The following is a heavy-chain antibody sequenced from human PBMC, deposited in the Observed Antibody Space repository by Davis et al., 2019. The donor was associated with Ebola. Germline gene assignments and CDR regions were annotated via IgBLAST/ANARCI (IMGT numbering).Heavy chain of an antibody. CDR2: ISGSGGST. CDR1: VITFSSYA. J-gene: IGHJ4*02. D-gene: IGHD2-21*02. CDR3: AKGTAVNY. V-gene: IGHV3-23*01. Sequence: GGSLRLSCTDSVITFSSYAMTCVRQAPGKGLEWVSAISGSGGSTYYADSVKGRFTISRDNSKNTLYLQMNSLRAEDTAVYYCAKGTAVNYWGQGTLVTVSS.